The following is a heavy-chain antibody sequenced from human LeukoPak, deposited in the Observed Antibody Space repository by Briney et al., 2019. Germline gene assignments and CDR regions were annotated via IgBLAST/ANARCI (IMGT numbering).Heavy chain of an antibody. D-gene: IGHD4-11*01. J-gene: IGHJ4*02. CDR1: GFTFSSYA. V-gene: IGHV3-23*01. Sequence: PGGSLRLSCAASGFTFSSYAMSWVRQAPGKGLEWVSSITGSGGSTYYADSVKGRFTISRDNSKNTLYVQMKSLRAEDTAVYYCALLTRAYSLFDYWGQGTLVTVSS. CDR2: ITGSGGST. CDR3: ALLTRAYSLFDY.